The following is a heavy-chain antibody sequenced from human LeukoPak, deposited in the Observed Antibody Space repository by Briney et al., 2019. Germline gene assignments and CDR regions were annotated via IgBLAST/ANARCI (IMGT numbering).Heavy chain of an antibody. J-gene: IGHJ4*02. V-gene: IGHV1-8*03. Sequence: ASVKVSCKASGYTFTSYDINWVRQATGQGLEWMGWMNPNSGNTGYAQKFQGRVTITRNTSISTAYMELSSLRSEDTAVCYCAIGSQWLVPIDYWGQGTLVTVST. CDR3: AIGSQWLVPIDY. CDR2: MNPNSGNT. D-gene: IGHD6-19*01. CDR1: GYTFTSYD.